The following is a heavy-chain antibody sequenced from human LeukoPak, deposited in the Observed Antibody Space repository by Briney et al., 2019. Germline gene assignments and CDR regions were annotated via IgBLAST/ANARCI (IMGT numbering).Heavy chain of an antibody. Sequence: SETLSLTCAVSGGSISSSNWWSWVRQPPGKGLEWIGEIYHSGSTNYNPSLKSRVTISVDKSMNQFSLKLSSVTAADTAVYYCARVPSPTGRVYGMDVWGQGTTVTVSS. CDR2: IYHSGST. V-gene: IGHV4-4*02. J-gene: IGHJ6*02. CDR1: GGSISSSNW. D-gene: IGHD1-1*01. CDR3: ARVPSPTGRVYGMDV.